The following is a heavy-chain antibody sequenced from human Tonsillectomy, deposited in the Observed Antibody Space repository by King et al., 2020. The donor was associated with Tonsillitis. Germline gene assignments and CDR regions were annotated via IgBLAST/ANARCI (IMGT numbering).Heavy chain of an antibody. Sequence: VQLVESGGGVVQPGRSLRLSCAASGFTFSSYNMHWVRQAPGKGLEWVAFISYDGSIKDYADSVKGRFTISRDNSKDTLHLQMNSLGAEDTAVYYCARAPVQGGGAFSDYWGQGTLVTVSS. D-gene: IGHD3-10*01. CDR3: ARAPVQGGGAFSDY. CDR2: ISYDGSIK. V-gene: IGHV3-30*01. J-gene: IGHJ4*02. CDR1: GFTFSSYN.